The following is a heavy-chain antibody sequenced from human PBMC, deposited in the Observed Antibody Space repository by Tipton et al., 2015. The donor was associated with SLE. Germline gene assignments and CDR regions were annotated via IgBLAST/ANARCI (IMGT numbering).Heavy chain of an antibody. CDR1: GGSVSSGSYY. J-gene: IGHJ3*02. Sequence: TLSLTCTVSGGSVSSGSYYWSWIRQPPGKGLEWIGYIYYSGSTNYNPSLKSRVTLSVDTSKNQFSLKLSSVTAADTAVYYCARDWWEINAFDIWGQGTMVTVSS. CDR3: ARDWWEINAFDI. CDR2: IYYSGST. D-gene: IGHD1-26*01. V-gene: IGHV4-61*01.